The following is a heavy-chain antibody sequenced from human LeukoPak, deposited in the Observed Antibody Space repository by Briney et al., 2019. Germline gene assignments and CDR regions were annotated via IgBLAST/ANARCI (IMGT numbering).Heavy chain of an antibody. J-gene: IGHJ4*02. CDR1: GGSISSYY. CDR2: TYYTGST. Sequence: SVTLSLNCTVSGGSISSYYWSWIRQPPGKGLEWIGNTYYTGSTNYKPSLKSRVTMSVDTSKNQLSLKLSSLTPADSAVYYCARRSTLENFLDSWGQGTPVTVSS. D-gene: IGHD1-7*01. V-gene: IGHV4-59*08. CDR3: ARRSTLENFLDS.